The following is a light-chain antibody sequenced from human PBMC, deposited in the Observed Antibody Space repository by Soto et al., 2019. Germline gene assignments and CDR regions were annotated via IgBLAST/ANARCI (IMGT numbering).Light chain of an antibody. Sequence: QSVLTQPRSASGTPGQRVTISCSGSSSNIGTNTVIWYQQLPGAAPKLLIYSGNQRPSGVPDRFSGSKSGTSASLAISGLQSEDAADYYCAAWDVSLVVFGGGTKLTVL. CDR2: SGN. CDR3: AAWDVSLVV. CDR1: SSNIGTNT. V-gene: IGLV1-44*01. J-gene: IGLJ2*01.